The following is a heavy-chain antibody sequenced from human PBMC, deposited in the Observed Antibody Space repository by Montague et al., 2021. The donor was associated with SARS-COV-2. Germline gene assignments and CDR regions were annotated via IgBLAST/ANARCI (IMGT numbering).Heavy chain of an antibody. J-gene: IGHJ4*02. CDR1: GFIFSSYA. CDR3: ARAGEDYYYDSSGFLY. CDR2: ISNSGDNK. D-gene: IGHD3-22*01. Sequence: SLRLSCAASGFIFSSYAMNWVRQAPGKGLEWVSYISNSGDNKYYADSVKGRFTISRDNAKNSLYLQMSSLRAEDTAVYYCARAGEDYYYDSSGFLYWGQGILVTVSS. V-gene: IGHV3-48*03.